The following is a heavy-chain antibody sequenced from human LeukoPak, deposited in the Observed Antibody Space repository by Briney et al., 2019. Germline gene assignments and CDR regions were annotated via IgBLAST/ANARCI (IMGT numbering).Heavy chain of an antibody. Sequence: PGGSLRLSCAASGFTFSSYSMNWVRQPPGKGLEWIGEINHSGSTNYNPSLKSRVTISVDTTKNQFSLKLSSVTAADTAVYYCARSVPLDEQRNYYYYMDVWGKGTTVTVSS. J-gene: IGHJ6*03. CDR1: GFTFSSYS. CDR2: INHSGST. D-gene: IGHD2-2*01. CDR3: ARSVPLDEQRNYYYYMDV. V-gene: IGHV4-34*01.